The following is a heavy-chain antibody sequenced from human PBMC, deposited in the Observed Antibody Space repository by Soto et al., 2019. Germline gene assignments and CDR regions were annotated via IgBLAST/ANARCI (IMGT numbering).Heavy chain of an antibody. J-gene: IGHJ6*02. CDR2: INPNSGGT. CDR1: GYTFTGYY. Sequence: QVQLVQSGAEVKKPGASVKVSCKTSGYTFTGYYMHWVRQAPGQGLEWMGWINPNSGGTKYAQKFQGRVTMTRDTSISTAYMELSRLRSDDTAVYYCARGRAYYYYDMDVWGQGATVTVSS. V-gene: IGHV1-2*02. CDR3: ARGRAYYYYDMDV.